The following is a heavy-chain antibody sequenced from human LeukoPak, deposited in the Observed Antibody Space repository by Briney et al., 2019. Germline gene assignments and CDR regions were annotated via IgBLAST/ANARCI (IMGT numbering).Heavy chain of an antibody. V-gene: IGHV1-46*01. CDR2: INPSGGGT. D-gene: IGHD2-15*01. J-gene: IGHJ4*02. CDR3: ARDNTRWSFDY. Sequence: APVKVSCKASGYSFISYKMHWVRQAPGQGLEWMGIINPSGGGTNYAQKFRGRVTMTSDTSTGTVYMELSGLRSEDTAVYHCARDNTRWSFDYWGQGILVTVSS. CDR1: GYSFISYK.